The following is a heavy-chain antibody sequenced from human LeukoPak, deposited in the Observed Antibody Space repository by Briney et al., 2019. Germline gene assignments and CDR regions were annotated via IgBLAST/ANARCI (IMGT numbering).Heavy chain of an antibody. J-gene: IGHJ4*02. CDR1: GGSISGYY. V-gene: IGHV4-59*01. CDR3: ARMTPLPRYCSGGSCYYFDY. CDR2: IYYSGST. Sequence: SETLSLTCAVYGGSISGYYWSWIRRPPGKGLEWIGYIYYSGSTNYNPSLKSRVTISVDTSKNQFSLKLSSVTAADTAVYYCARMTPLPRYCSGGSCYYFDYWGQGTLVTVSS. D-gene: IGHD2-15*01.